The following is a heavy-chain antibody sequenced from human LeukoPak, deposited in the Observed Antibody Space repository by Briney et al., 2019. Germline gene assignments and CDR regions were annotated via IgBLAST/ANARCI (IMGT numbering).Heavy chain of an antibody. D-gene: IGHD1-7*01. CDR1: GGSFSGYY. Sequence: PSETLSLTCAVYGGSFSGYYWSWIRQPPGKGLEWIGYIYYSGSTNYNPSLKSRVTISVDTSKNQFSLKLSSVTAADTAVYYCARVVTGTTFAFDIWGQGTMVTVSS. J-gene: IGHJ3*02. CDR3: ARVVTGTTFAFDI. CDR2: IYYSGST. V-gene: IGHV4-59*01.